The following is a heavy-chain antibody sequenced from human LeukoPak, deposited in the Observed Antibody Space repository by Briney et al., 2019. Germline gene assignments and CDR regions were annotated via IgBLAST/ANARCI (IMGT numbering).Heavy chain of an antibody. CDR2: ISSNGGST. CDR3: AKDSVWFGEFPEYYFDY. V-gene: IGHV3-64*01. CDR1: GFTFSSYA. Sequence: GGSLRLSCAASGFTFSSYAMHWVRQAPGKGLEYVSAISSNGGSTYYANSVKGRFTISRDNSKNTLYLQMGSLRAEDMAVYYCAKDSVWFGEFPEYYFDYWGQGTLVTVSS. D-gene: IGHD3-10*01. J-gene: IGHJ4*02.